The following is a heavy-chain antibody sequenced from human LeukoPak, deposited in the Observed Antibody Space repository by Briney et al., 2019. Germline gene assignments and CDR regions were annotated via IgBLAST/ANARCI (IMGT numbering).Heavy chain of an antibody. Sequence: GGSLRLSCAASGFTFSSYAMSWVRQAPGKGLEWVSAISGSGGSTYYADSVKGRFTISRDNSKNTLYLQMNSLRAEDTAVYYCAKDGGVWFGESNDYWGQGTLVTVSS. CDR3: AKDGGVWFGESNDY. CDR2: ISGSGGST. J-gene: IGHJ4*02. V-gene: IGHV3-23*01. D-gene: IGHD3-10*01. CDR1: GFTFSSYA.